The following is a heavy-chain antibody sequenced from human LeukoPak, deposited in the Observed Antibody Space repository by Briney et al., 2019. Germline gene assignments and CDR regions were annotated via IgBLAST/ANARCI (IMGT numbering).Heavy chain of an antibody. J-gene: IGHJ6*02. CDR1: GFTFSSHW. Sequence: GGSLRLSCAASGFTFSSHWVSWVRQAPGKRLQWVANIKQDGGEKHYVDSVRGRFTISRDNTKNSPYLQMNSLRVEDSAVYYCASNWDYVRGYGMDVWGQGTTVTVSS. CDR3: ASNWDYVRGYGMDV. D-gene: IGHD1-7*01. CDR2: IKQDGGEK. V-gene: IGHV3-7*01.